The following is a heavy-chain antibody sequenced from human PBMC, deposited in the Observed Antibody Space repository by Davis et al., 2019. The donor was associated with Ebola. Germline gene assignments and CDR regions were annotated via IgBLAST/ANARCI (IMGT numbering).Heavy chain of an antibody. J-gene: IGHJ4*02. Sequence: GESLKISCAASGFTFSSYSMNWVRQAPGKGLEWVSSISSSSSYIYYADSVKGRFTISRDNAKNSLYLQMNSLRAEDTAVYYCARDSAAAAGTDFDYWGQGTLVTVSS. CDR2: ISSSSSYI. CDR1: GFTFSSYS. V-gene: IGHV3-21*01. D-gene: IGHD6-13*01. CDR3: ARDSAAAAGTDFDY.